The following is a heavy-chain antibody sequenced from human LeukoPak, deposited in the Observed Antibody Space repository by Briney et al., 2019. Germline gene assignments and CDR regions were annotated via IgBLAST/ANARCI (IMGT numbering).Heavy chain of an antibody. CDR2: ISSSSSYI. CDR1: GFTFSIYS. CDR3: ARDPRTTYYDFWSGYYSLHHWFDP. D-gene: IGHD3-3*01. J-gene: IGHJ5*02. V-gene: IGHV3-21*01. Sequence: PGGSLRLSCAASGFTFSIYSMNWVRQAPGKGLEWVSSISSSSSYIYYADSVKGRFTISRDNAKNTLYRQMNSLRAEDTAVYYCARDPRTTYYDFWSGYYSLHHWFDPWGQGPLVSVSS.